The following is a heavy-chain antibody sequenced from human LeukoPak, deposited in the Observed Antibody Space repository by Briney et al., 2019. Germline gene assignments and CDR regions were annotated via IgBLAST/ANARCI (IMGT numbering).Heavy chain of an antibody. Sequence: PGGSLRLSCAVSGFTFSNSAMSWVRQAPGKGLEWVSAISGSGGSTYYADSVKGRFTISRDNSKNTLYLQMNSLRADDTAVYYCAKDSRNYYFDYWGQGTLVIVSS. CDR3: AKDSRNYYFDY. CDR1: GFTFSNSA. J-gene: IGHJ4*02. V-gene: IGHV3-23*01. CDR2: ISGSGGST.